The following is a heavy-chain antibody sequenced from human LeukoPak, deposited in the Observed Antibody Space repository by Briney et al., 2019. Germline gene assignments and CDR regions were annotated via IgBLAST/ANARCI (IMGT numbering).Heavy chain of an antibody. V-gene: IGHV4-34*01. CDR3: ARANYYDSSGYYAN. Sequence: SETVSLTCAVYGGSFSGYYWSWIRQPPGKGLEWIGEINHSGSTNYNPSLKSRVTISVDTSKNQFSLKLSSVTAADTAVYYCARANYYDSSGYYANWGQGTLVTVSS. D-gene: IGHD3-22*01. J-gene: IGHJ4*02. CDR1: GGSFSGYY. CDR2: INHSGST.